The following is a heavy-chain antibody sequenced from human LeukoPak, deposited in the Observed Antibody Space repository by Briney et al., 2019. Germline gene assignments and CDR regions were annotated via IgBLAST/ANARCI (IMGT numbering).Heavy chain of an antibody. CDR1: GYTFTSYG. D-gene: IGHD6-13*01. CDR3: ARDREGSWSTDY. V-gene: IGHV1-46*01. CDR2: IYPSGGGT. Sequence: ASVKVSCKASGYTFTSYGISWVRQAPGQGLEWMGIIYPSGGGTSCAQQFQGRVTMTWDTSTSTVFMELSSLRSEDTAVYYCARDREGSWSTDYWGQGTLVTVSS. J-gene: IGHJ4*02.